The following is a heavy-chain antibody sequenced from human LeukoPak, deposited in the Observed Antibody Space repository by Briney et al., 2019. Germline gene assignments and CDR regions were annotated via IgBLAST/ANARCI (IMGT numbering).Heavy chain of an antibody. D-gene: IGHD2-2*02. CDR3: ARCVVVPAAIGWFDP. CDR2: IYYSGST. V-gene: IGHV4-59*12. J-gene: IGHJ5*02. Sequence: PSETLSLTCTVSGGSISSYYWSWIRQPPGKGLEWIGYIYYSGSTNYNPSLKSRVTISVDTSKNQFSLKLSSVTAADTAVYYCARCVVVPAAIGWFDPWGQGTLVTVSS. CDR1: GGSISSYY.